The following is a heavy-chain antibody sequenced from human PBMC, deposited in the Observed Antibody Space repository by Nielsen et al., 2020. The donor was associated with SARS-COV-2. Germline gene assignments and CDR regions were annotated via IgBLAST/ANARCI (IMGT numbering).Heavy chain of an antibody. V-gene: IGHV1-46*01. D-gene: IGHD4-17*01. J-gene: IGHJ4*02. CDR2: INPSGGST. CDR3: ARGTGGDHGDY. Sequence: ASVKVSCKASGYTFTSYYMHWVRQAPGQGLEWMGIINPSGGSTNYAQKFQGRVTITADKSTSTAYMELSSLRSEDTAVYYCARGTGGDHGDYWGQGTLVTVSS. CDR1: GYTFTSYY.